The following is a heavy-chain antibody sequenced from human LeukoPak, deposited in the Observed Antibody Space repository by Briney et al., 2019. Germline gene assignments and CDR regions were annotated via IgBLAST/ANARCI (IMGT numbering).Heavy chain of an antibody. D-gene: IGHD4-17*01. CDR2: IYPNSGGT. CDR3: AREHMTRVTLDY. Sequence: ASVKVSCKASGYTFTGYYRHWVRQAPGQGLEWMGWIYPNSGGTKYAQKFQGRVTMTRDTSISTAYLELSRLRSDDTAVYYCAREHMTRVTLDYWGQGTLVTVSS. CDR1: GYTFTGYY. J-gene: IGHJ4*02. V-gene: IGHV1-2*02.